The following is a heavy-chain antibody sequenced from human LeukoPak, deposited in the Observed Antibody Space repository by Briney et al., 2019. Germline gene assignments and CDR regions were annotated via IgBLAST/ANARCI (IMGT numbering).Heavy chain of an antibody. V-gene: IGHV3-69-1*02. J-gene: IGHJ4*02. CDR3: AREGNDYYYDQ. D-gene: IGHD3-16*01. Sequence: GGSLRLSCAASGFTFSDYYMTWVRQAPGKGLEWVSSITGDCKYITYADSVKGRFTISRDNAKNSLYLQVASLRGDDTTTYYCAREGNDYYYDQWGQGTLVTVSP. CDR1: GFTFSDYY. CDR2: ITGDCKYI.